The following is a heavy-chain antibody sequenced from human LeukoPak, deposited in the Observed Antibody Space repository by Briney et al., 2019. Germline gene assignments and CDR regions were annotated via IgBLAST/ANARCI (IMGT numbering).Heavy chain of an antibody. V-gene: IGHV3-53*01. CDR1: GFTVSTSY. CDR3: ARAIRDYGGNPGIDAFDI. CDR2: IYSGGST. J-gene: IGHJ3*02. D-gene: IGHD4-23*01. Sequence: GGSLRLSCAASGFTVSTSYMSWLRQAPGKGLEWVSVIYSGGSTYYADSVKGRFTISRDNSKNTLYLQMNSVRAEDTAVYYCARAIRDYGGNPGIDAFDIWGQGTMVTVSS.